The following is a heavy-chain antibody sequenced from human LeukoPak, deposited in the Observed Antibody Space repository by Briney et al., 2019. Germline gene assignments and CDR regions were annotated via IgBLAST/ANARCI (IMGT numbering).Heavy chain of an antibody. Sequence: SVKVSCKASGGTFSSYAISWVRQAPGQGLEWMGGIIPIFGTANYAQKFQGRVTITTDESTSTAYMELSSLRSEDTAVYYCALSRFGELSAAFDIWGQGTMVTVSS. V-gene: IGHV1-69*05. CDR3: ALSRFGELSAAFDI. D-gene: IGHD3-10*02. CDR1: GGTFSSYA. CDR2: IIPIFGTA. J-gene: IGHJ3*02.